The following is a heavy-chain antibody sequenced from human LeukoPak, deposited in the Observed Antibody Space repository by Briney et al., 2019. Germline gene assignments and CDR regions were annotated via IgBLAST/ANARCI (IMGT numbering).Heavy chain of an antibody. Sequence: PGGSLRLSCAASGFTYTNYWMSWVRQAPGKGLEWVANIKQDGRERYYVDSVKGRFTISRDNAKNSMYLQMNSLRADDTAVYYCARDAYIDRYFEYWGQGTLVTVSS. V-gene: IGHV3-7*01. D-gene: IGHD3-22*01. CDR3: ARDAYIDRYFEY. J-gene: IGHJ4*02. CDR1: GFTYTNYW. CDR2: IKQDGRER.